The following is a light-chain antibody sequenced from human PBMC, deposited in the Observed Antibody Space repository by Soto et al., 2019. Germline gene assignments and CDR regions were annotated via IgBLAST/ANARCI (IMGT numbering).Light chain of an antibody. Sequence: QSVLTQPASVSGSPGQSITISCSGTSRDIGAYNLVSWYQQPPGKAPKLLIYEFRNRPSGISYRFSGSKSGTTASLTISSLLPEDEADYYCSAYTSRRNLVFGGGTTLTV. CDR1: SRDIGAYNL. V-gene: IGLV2-14*01. CDR3: SAYTSRRNLV. J-gene: IGLJ2*01. CDR2: EFR.